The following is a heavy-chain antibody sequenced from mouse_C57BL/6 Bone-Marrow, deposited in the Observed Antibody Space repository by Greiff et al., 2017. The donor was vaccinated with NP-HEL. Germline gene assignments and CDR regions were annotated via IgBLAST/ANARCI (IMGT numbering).Heavy chain of an antibody. CDR1: GYTFTSYW. D-gene: IGHD1-1*01. Sequence: VKLQQPGAELVKPGASVKVSCKASGYTFTSYWMHWVKQRPGHGLEWIGRIHPSDSDTTYNQKFKGKATLTVAKSSSTAYMQLSSLTSEDSAVYYCAIWEFYGSSYHWYFDVWGTGTTVTVSS. CDR2: IHPSDSDT. V-gene: IGHV1-74*01. CDR3: AIWEFYGSSYHWYFDV. J-gene: IGHJ1*03.